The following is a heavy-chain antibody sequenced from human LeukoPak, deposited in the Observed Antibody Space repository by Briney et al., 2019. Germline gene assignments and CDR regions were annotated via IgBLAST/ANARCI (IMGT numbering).Heavy chain of an antibody. V-gene: IGHV3-7*03. Sequence: GGSLRLSCVASGFTFSSSWMSWVRQAPGKGLEWVANIKQDGSEKSYVESVRGRFTISRDNAKNSLYLQLNSLRAEDTALYYCARDNPPDYRGQGTLVTVSS. CDR1: GFTFSSSW. CDR3: ARDNPPDY. J-gene: IGHJ4*02. CDR2: IKQDGSEK.